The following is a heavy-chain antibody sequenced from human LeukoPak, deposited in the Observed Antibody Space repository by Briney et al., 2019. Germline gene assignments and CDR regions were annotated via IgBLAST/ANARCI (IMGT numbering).Heavy chain of an antibody. CDR3: ARTYCGGDCYPYYYYYGMDV. CDR1: GGTFSSYA. D-gene: IGHD2-21*02. Sequence: SVKVSCKASGGTFSSYAISWVRQAPGQGLEWMGGIIPIFGTANYAQKFQGRVTITADKSTSTAYMELSSLRSEGTAVYYCARTYCGGDCYPYYYYYGMDVWGQGTTVTVSS. V-gene: IGHV1-69*06. CDR2: IIPIFGTA. J-gene: IGHJ6*02.